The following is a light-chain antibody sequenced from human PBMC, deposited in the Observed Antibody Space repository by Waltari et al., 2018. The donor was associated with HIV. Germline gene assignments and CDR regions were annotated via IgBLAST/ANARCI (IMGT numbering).Light chain of an antibody. J-gene: IGKJ4*01. CDR2: DAS. CDR3: QQRSNWSTLT. Sequence: EIVLTQSPATLSLSPGERATLSCRASQSVSSYLAWYQQKPGQAPRLLTYDASNRATGIPARFSGSGPGTDFTLTISSLEPEDFAVYYCQQRSNWSTLTFGGGTKVEIK. V-gene: IGKV3D-11*02. CDR1: QSVSSY.